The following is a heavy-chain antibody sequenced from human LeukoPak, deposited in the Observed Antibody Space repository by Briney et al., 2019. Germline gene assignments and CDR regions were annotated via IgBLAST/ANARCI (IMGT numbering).Heavy chain of an antibody. D-gene: IGHD3-16*02. J-gene: IGHJ4*02. V-gene: IGHV3-23*01. CDR2: ISGSGVST. CDR3: ATTLDYDYVWGSYRH. CDR1: GFTFSSYV. Sequence: GGSLRLSCAASGFTFSSYVMTWVRQAPGKGLEWVSGISGSGVSTYYADSVKGRFTISRDSSKNTLYLQMNDLRAEDTALYFCATTLDYDYVWGSYRHWGQGTLVTVSS.